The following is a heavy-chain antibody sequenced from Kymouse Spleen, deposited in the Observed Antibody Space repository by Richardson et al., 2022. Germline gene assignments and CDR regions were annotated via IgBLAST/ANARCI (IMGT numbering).Heavy chain of an antibody. CDR2: IYYSGST. Sequence: QVQLQESGPGLVKPSQTLSLTCTVSGGSISSGGYYWSWIRQHPGKGLEWIGYIYYSGSTYYNPSLKSRVTISVDTSKNQFSLKLSSVTAADTAVYYCARDPTMVRGVIIYYYGMDVWGQGTTVTVSS. CDR3: ARDPTMVRGVIIYYYGMDV. V-gene: IGHV4-31*03. CDR1: GGSISSGGYY. D-gene: IGHD3-10*01. J-gene: IGHJ6*02.